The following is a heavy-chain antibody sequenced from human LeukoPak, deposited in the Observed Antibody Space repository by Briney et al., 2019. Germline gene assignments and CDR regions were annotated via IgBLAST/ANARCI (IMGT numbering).Heavy chain of an antibody. Sequence: SETLSLTCAFYGGSFSGYYWSWIRQPPAKGLDVIGEINHSGSTNYNPSLKSRVTISVDTSKNQFSLELSSVTAADTAVYYCARGGITGTTEYFDYWGQGTLVTVSS. CDR3: ARGGITGTTEYFDY. D-gene: IGHD1-7*01. CDR1: GGSFSGYY. J-gene: IGHJ4*02. CDR2: INHSGST. V-gene: IGHV4-34*01.